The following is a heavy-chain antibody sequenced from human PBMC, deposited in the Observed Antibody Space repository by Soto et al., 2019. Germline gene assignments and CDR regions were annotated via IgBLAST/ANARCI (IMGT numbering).Heavy chain of an antibody. D-gene: IGHD5-12*01. V-gene: IGHV3-66*01. J-gene: IGHJ3*01. CDR3: ARDRGYR. Sequence: QLVVSGGGLVPPGGSLRLSCAASGFSVSNNYRKWVRQAPGKGLAWVSVIYSGGSTYYADSVKGRFTISRDNSKNTLFLQMNSLRVEDTAVYYCARDRGYRWGQGTMVTVSS. CDR1: GFSVSNNY. CDR2: IYSGGST.